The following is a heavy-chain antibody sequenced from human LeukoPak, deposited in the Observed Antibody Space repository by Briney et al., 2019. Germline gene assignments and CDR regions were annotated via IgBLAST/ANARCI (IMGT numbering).Heavy chain of an antibody. J-gene: IGHJ4*02. D-gene: IGHD2-15*01. Sequence: GRSLRLSCAASGFTFSSYGMHWVRQAPGKGLEWVAVISYDGSNKYYADSVKGRFTISRDNSKNTLYLQMNSLRAEDTAVYYCAKVGDIVVVVAHIDYWGQGTLVTVSS. CDR1: GFTFSSYG. CDR3: AKVGDIVVVVAHIDY. V-gene: IGHV3-30*18. CDR2: ISYDGSNK.